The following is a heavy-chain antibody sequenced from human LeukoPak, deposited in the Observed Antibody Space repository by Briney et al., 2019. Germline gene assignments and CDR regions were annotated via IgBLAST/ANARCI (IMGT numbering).Heavy chain of an antibody. D-gene: IGHD2-15*01. CDR1: GFTFSSYS. V-gene: IGHV3-21*04. J-gene: IGHJ2*01. CDR3: AKDSSAATGYFDL. Sequence: PGGSLRLSCAASGFTFSSYSMNWVRQAPGKGLEWVSSISTGSSYIYYADSVKGRFTISRDNAKNSLYLQMNSLRAEDMALYYCAKDSSAATGYFDLWGRGTLVTVSS. CDR2: ISTGSSYI.